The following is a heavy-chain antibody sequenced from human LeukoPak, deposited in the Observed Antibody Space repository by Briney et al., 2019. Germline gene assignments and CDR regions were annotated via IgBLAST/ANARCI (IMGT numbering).Heavy chain of an antibody. CDR2: INPSGGST. V-gene: IGHV1-46*03. Sequence: ASVKVSCKASGYTFTSYYMHWVRQAPGQGLELMGIINPSGGSTSYAQKFQGRVTMTRDTSTSTVYMGLSSLRSEDTAVYYCARGRGYSYGYPPDDYWGQGTLVTVSP. CDR1: GYTFTSYY. D-gene: IGHD5-18*01. CDR3: ARGRGYSYGYPPDDY. J-gene: IGHJ4*02.